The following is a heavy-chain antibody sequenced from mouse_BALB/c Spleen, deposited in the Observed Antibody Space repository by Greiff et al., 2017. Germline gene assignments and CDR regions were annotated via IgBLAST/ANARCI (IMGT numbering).Heavy chain of an antibody. CDR2: ISYSGST. V-gene: IGHV3-2*02. CDR3: ARSNDGYYGGVAMDY. J-gene: IGHJ4*01. D-gene: IGHD2-3*01. CDR1: GYSITSDYA. Sequence: EVKLVESGPGLVKPSQSLSLTCTVTGYSITSDYAWNWIRQFPGNKLEWMGYISYSGSTSYNPSLKSRISITRDTSKNQFFLQLNSVTTEDTATYYGARSNDGYYGGVAMDYWGQGTSVTVSS.